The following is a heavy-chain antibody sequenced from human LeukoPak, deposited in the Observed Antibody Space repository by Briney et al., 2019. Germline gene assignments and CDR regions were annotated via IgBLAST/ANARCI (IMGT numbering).Heavy chain of an antibody. CDR2: IKQDGSEK. V-gene: IGHV3-7*01. D-gene: IGHD6-19*01. J-gene: IGHJ4*02. Sequence: GGSLRLSCAASGFTFSSYWMSWVRQAPGKGLEWVANIKQDGSEKYYVDSVKGRFTISRGNAKNSLYLQMNSLRAEDTAVYYCARMSGWYGYYFDYWGQGTLVTVSS. CDR3: ARMSGWYGYYFDY. CDR1: GFTFSSYW.